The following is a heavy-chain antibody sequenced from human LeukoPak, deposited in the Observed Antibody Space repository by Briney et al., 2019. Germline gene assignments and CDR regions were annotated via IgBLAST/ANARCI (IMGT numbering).Heavy chain of an antibody. CDR1: GYTFTSYA. CDR2: INAGNGNT. J-gene: IGHJ4*02. CDR3: ARGRGIAVAGTGFDY. Sequence: VASVKVSCKASGYTFTSYAMHWVRQAPGQRLEWMGWINAGNGNTKYSQKFQGRVTITRDTSASTAYMELSSLRSEDTAVYYCARGRGIAVAGTGFDYWGQGTLVTVSS. V-gene: IGHV1-3*01. D-gene: IGHD6-19*01.